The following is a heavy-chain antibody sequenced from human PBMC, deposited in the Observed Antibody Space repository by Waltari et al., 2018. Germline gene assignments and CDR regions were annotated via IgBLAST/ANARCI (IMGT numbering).Heavy chain of an antibody. Sequence: EVQMVESGGGLVQPGGSLRLSCIASGFTFSDYYRSWVRQAPGKGPEWVANLKPDGSLKSYVDSVRGRFIISRDNAKNSVFLQLNRLRVDDTAVYYCARDSAFCNGCAVDLWGQGTMVSVSS. CDR3: ARDSAFCNGCAVDL. CDR2: LKPDGSLK. J-gene: IGHJ3*01. D-gene: IGHD2-8*01. V-gene: IGHV3-7*03. CDR1: GFTFSDYY.